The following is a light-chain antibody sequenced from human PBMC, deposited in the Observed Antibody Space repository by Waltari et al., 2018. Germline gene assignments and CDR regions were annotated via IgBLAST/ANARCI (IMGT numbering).Light chain of an antibody. V-gene: IGKV3-15*01. Sequence: VVTQSPATLSVSPGKKVTLSCRASQRVNTNLAWYQQKPGQAPRLLIFAASTRAPGIPSRFGGSGSGTEFTLTITSLQFEDVGVYFWQQYHKWPPGGFGGGTKVEIE. CDR2: AAS. J-gene: IGKJ4*01. CDR1: QRVNTN. CDR3: QQYHKWPPGG.